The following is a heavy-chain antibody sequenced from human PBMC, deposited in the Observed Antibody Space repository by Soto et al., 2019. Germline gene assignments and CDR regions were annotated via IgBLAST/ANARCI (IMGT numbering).Heavy chain of an antibody. CDR1: GFTFSSYA. CDR3: AKGSSIVGATTGFDY. D-gene: IGHD1-26*01. V-gene: IGHV3-23*01. J-gene: IGHJ4*02. Sequence: PGGSLRLSCAASGFTFSSYAMSWVRQAPGKGLEWVSAISGSGGSTYYADSVKGRFTISRDNSKNTLYLQMNSLRAEDTAVYYCAKGSSIVGATTGFDYWGQGTLVTVSS. CDR2: ISGSGGST.